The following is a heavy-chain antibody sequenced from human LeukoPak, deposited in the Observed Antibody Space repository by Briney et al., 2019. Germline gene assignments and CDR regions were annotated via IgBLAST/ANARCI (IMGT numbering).Heavy chain of an antibody. CDR1: GFTFSSYA. Sequence: GRFLRLSCAASGFTFSSYAMHWVRQAPGKGLEWVAVISYDGSNKYYADSVKGRFTISRDNSKNTLYLQMNSLRAEDTAVYYCARDNYFDYWGQGTLVTVSS. V-gene: IGHV3-30-3*01. J-gene: IGHJ4*02. CDR3: ARDNYFDY. CDR2: ISYDGSNK.